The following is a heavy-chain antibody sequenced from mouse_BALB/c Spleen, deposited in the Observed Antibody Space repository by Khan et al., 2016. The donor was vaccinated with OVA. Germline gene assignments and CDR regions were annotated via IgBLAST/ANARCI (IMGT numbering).Heavy chain of an antibody. CDR1: GFTFSSYS. D-gene: IGHD4-1*01. CDR2: ISSGGDYT. CDR3: ADHITGSFAY. V-gene: IGHV5-6*01. J-gene: IGHJ3*01. Sequence: EVMLVESGGDLVKPGGSLKLSCAASGFTFSSYSMSWVRQTPDKRLEWVASISSGGDYTYYPDSVKGRFTISKDNAKNTLYQKMSDLKSEDTAMYYCADHITGSFAYWGQGTLVTVSA.